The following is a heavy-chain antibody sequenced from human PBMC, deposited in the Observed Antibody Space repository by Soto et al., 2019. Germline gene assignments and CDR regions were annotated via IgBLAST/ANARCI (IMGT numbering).Heavy chain of an antibody. CDR1: GFTFSSYA. Sequence: EVQLLESGGGLVQPGGSLRLSCAASGFTFSSYAMSWVRQAPGKGLEWVSVISGSGGSKYYADSVRGRFTISRDNYKNTLYLQMHSLRAEDTAGHYCAKRGSGSQFDYWGQGTLGTVSS. J-gene: IGHJ4*02. CDR2: ISGSGGSK. V-gene: IGHV3-23*01. D-gene: IGHD1-26*01. CDR3: AKRGSGSQFDY.